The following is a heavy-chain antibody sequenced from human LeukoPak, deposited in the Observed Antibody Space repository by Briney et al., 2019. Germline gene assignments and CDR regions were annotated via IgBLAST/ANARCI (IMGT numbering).Heavy chain of an antibody. D-gene: IGHD6-19*01. V-gene: IGHV4-59*01. CDR1: GGSISAYY. CDR3: ARGGRRVADPPGLFDY. CDR2: IYSSGSS. J-gene: IGHJ4*02. Sequence: SETLSLTCTVSGGSISAYYWSWIRQPPGKGLEWIGYIYSSGSSNYNPSLKSRVTISVDTSKNQISLKLSSVTAADTAVYYCARGGRRVADPPGLFDYWGQGTLVTVSS.